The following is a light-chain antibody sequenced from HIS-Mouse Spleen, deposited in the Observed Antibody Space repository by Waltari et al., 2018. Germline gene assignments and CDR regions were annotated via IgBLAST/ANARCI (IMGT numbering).Light chain of an antibody. CDR1: QSVSSH. Sequence: EIVLTQSPATLSLSPAERATIPCRASQSVSSHLAWYQQKPGQAPRLLIYDASNRAHGIPARFSGSGSGTDFTLTISSLEPEDFAVYYCQQRSNWPPTFGGGTKVEIK. J-gene: IGKJ4*01. CDR2: DAS. CDR3: QQRSNWPPT. V-gene: IGKV3-11*01.